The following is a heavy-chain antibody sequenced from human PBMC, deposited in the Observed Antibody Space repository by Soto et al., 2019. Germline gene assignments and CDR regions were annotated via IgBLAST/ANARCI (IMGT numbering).Heavy chain of an antibody. D-gene: IGHD2-15*01. J-gene: IGHJ3*01. V-gene: IGHV4-38-2*01. CDR3: ARARWYGAFDV. CDR1: GFFISSGNY. Sequence: SETLSLTCAVSGFFISSGNYWGWIRKPPGKGLEWIGSIFHGGNTYYNPSLKSRVTISVDMSKNQFSLKLNSVTAADTAVYYCARARWYGAFDVWGQGTVVTVSS. CDR2: IFHGGNT.